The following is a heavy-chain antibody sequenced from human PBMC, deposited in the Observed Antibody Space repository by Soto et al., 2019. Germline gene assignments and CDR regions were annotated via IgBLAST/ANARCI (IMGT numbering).Heavy chain of an antibody. CDR2: ISASNGNT. V-gene: IGHV1-18*04. J-gene: IGHJ4*02. Sequence: QVHLVQSGAEVKKPGASVKVSCKASGYTFTNYGFSWVRQAPGQGLEWMGWISASNGNTNYAQRLQGRVTMITDSSTDTAYLELRSLRSDDTAVYYCAREALGYSYGAFDYWGQGTLVTVSS. CDR3: AREALGYSYGAFDY. D-gene: IGHD5-18*01. CDR1: GYTFTNYG.